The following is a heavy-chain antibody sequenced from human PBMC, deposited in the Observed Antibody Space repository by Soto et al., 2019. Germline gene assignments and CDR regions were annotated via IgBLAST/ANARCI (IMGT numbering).Heavy chain of an antibody. D-gene: IGHD5-12*01. CDR2: IIPFLGIA. Sequence: QVQLVQSGADVKKPGSSVKVSCKASGGTFSTYSISWVRQAPGQGLEWMGRIIPFLGIANSAQNFQGRVTITADKSTRTVYMEMSSLISDDTAVYYCAGVATPDGDYWGQGTLVTVSS. CDR1: GGTFSTYS. V-gene: IGHV1-69*02. CDR3: AGVATPDGDY. J-gene: IGHJ4*02.